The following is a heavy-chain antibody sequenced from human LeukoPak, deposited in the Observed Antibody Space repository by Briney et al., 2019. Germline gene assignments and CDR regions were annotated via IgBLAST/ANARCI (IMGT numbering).Heavy chain of an antibody. J-gene: IGHJ4*02. CDR3: VRFAYGSDFFPGHY. CDR1: GSIFTNYW. D-gene: IGHD3/OR15-3a*01. V-gene: IGHV5-51*01. CDR2: VYPGDSAT. Sequence: GESLKISGQRFGSIFTNYWIGWVRQLPGKGLEWMGIVYPGDSATSYSPSFQGQVTISADRSITTAYLQWSSLKASDTAMYYCVRFAYGSDFFPGHYWGQGTRVTVSS.